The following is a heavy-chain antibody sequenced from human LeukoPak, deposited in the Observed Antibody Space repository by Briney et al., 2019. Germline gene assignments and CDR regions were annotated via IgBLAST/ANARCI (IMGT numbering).Heavy chain of an antibody. CDR3: ARPEYRYGYTGEKYYYYYMDV. CDR2: IYHSGST. D-gene: IGHD5-18*01. J-gene: IGHJ6*03. V-gene: IGHV4-30-2*01. Sequence: PSETLSLTCAVSGGSISSGGYSWSWIRQPPGKGLEWIGYIYHSGSTYYNPSLKSRVTISVDTSKNQFSLKLSSVTAADTAVYYCARPEYRYGYTGEKYYYYYMDVWGKGTTVTVSS. CDR1: GGSISSGGYS.